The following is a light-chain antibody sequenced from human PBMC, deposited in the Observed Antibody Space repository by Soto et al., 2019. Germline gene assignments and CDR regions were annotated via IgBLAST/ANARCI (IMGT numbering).Light chain of an antibody. CDR3: LQYNNYPLT. Sequence: DIQMTQSPSTLSGSLGDRFTITCRASQTISSWLAWYQQKPGKAPKLLIYTASTLQSGVPSRFSGSGSGTEFTLTISSLQPEDFATYYCLQYNNYPLTFGPGTKVDI. CDR1: QTISSW. CDR2: TAS. J-gene: IGKJ3*01. V-gene: IGKV1-5*01.